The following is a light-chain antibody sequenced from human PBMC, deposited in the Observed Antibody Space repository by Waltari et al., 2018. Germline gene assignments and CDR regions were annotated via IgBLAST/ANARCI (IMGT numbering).Light chain of an antibody. CDR2: DAS. Sequence: EIVLTQSPGTLSLSPGERATLSCRASQSVRKYLAWYQQRPGQAPRLLIYDASTRATGIPDRFSGSGFGTDFSLTISRLVPEDFAVYYCQKYESLPATFGQGTKVEIK. CDR3: QKYESLPAT. J-gene: IGKJ1*01. V-gene: IGKV3-20*01. CDR1: QSVRKY.